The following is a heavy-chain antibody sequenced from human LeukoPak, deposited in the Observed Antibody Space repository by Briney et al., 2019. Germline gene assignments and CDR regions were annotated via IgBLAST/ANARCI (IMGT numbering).Heavy chain of an antibody. D-gene: IGHD3-10*01. Sequence: TETLSLTCTVSGGSISSNSYYWGWIRQPPRKGLEWIGSMYYSGSTYYNPSLKSRVTISIDTSKNQFSLRLSSVTAADTAVYYCARGAIWFGELYHFDYWGQGTLVTVSS. CDR1: GGSISSNSYY. J-gene: IGHJ4*02. CDR3: ARGAIWFGELYHFDY. V-gene: IGHV4-39*07. CDR2: MYYSGST.